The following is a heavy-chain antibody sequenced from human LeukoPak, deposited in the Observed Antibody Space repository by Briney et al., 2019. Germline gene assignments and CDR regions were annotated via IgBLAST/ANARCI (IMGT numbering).Heavy chain of an antibody. CDR2: IRYDGSNK. J-gene: IGHJ4*02. CDR1: GFTFSSYG. Sequence: PGGSLRLSCAASGFTFSSYGRHTVRQAPGKGLEWVAFIRYDGSNKYYADSVKGRFTISRDNSKNTLYLQMNSLRAEDTAVYYCAKGGGRYCSSTSCYRKDYWGQGTLVTVSS. V-gene: IGHV3-30*02. CDR3: AKGGGRYCSSTSCYRKDY. D-gene: IGHD2-2*01.